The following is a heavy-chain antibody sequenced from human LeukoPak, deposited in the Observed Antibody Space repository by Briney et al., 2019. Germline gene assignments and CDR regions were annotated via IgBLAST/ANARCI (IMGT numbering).Heavy chain of an antibody. V-gene: IGHV1-18*01. CDR3: ARDQPSLGLYVPPDY. J-gene: IGHJ4*02. D-gene: IGHD3/OR15-3a*01. Sequence: ASVKVSCKASGYTFTSYGISWVRQAPGQGLEWMGWISAYNGNTNYAQKLQGRVTMTTDTSTSTAYMELRSLRSDDTAVYYCARDQPSLGLYVPPDYWGQGTLVTASS. CDR1: GYTFTSYG. CDR2: ISAYNGNT.